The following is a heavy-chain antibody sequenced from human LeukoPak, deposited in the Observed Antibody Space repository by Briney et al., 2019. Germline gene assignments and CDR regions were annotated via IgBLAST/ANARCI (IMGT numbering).Heavy chain of an antibody. V-gene: IGHV3-11*01. J-gene: IGHJ4*02. CDR2: ISSSGSTI. D-gene: IGHD6-19*01. Sequence: PGGSLRLFCAASGLTLSDYYMSWIRQSPGKGLEWVSYISSSGSTIYYADSVKGRFTISRDNAKNSLYLQMNSLRAEDTAVYYCAKSSGWYFTDYWGQGTLVTVSS. CDR3: AKSSGWYFTDY. CDR1: GLTLSDYY.